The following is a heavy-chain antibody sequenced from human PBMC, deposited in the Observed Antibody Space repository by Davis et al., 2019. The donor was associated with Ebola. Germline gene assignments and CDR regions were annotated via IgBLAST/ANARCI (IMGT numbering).Heavy chain of an antibody. CDR1: GFTFADYA. CDR3: ARGVVATIEAYFDY. CDR2: IDWNSVNI. D-gene: IGHD5-12*01. J-gene: IGHJ4*02. Sequence: PGGSLRLSCGASGFTFADYAMYWVRQVPGKGLEWVSSIDWNSVNIHYADSVKGRFTVSRDNAKKSLYLQMNSLRDEDTALYYCARGVVATIEAYFDYWGQGTLVTVS. V-gene: IGHV3-9*01.